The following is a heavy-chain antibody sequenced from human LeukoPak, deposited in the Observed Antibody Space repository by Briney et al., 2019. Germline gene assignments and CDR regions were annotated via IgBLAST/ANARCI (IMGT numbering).Heavy chain of an antibody. CDR2: LHPDGSER. Sequence: GGSLRLSCVASGFSFTKYWMTWVRQAPGKGLEWVARLHPDGSERNYVGSVEGRFTVFGDNAKSSLFLQMHSLRIEDTAVYYCARGGYSFDYLGQGTLVTVPS. CDR3: ARGGYSFDY. V-gene: IGHV3-7*01. J-gene: IGHJ4*02. D-gene: IGHD5-12*01. CDR1: GFSFTKYW.